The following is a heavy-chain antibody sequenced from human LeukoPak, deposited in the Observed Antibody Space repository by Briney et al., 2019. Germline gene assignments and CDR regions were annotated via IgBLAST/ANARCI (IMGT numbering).Heavy chain of an antibody. V-gene: IGHV4-59*08. D-gene: IGHD6-19*01. Sequence: SETLSLTCSVSGGSMSSYHWSWIRQPPGKGLNWIGYIYYSGSANYNPSLKSRVSISVDTSKNQFSLKVGSVTAADTAVYYCARRGTGWYNFDSWGQGTLVTVSS. J-gene: IGHJ4*02. CDR3: ARRGTGWYNFDS. CDR2: IYYSGSA. CDR1: GGSMSSYH.